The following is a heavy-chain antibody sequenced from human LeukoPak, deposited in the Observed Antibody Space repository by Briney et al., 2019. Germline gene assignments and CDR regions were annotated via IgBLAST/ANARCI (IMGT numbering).Heavy chain of an antibody. V-gene: IGHV1-8*01. CDR3: ARSRVMATTPLDY. Sequence: ASVKVSCKASGYTFTSYDINWVRPATGQGLEWMGWMNPNSGNTGYAQKFQGRVTMTRNTSISTAYMELSSLRSEDTAVYYCARSRVMATTPLDYWGQGTLVTVSS. CDR1: GYTFTSYD. D-gene: IGHD5-12*01. J-gene: IGHJ4*02. CDR2: MNPNSGNT.